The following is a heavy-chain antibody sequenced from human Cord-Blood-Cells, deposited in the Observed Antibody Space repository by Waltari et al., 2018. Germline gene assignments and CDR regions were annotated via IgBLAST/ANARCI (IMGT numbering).Heavy chain of an antibody. Sequence: QVQLQQWGAGLLKPSETLSLTCAVYGGSFSGYYWSWIRQPPGKGLEWIGEINHSGSTNNNPALKSRVTISVDTSKNQFSRKLSSVTAADTAVYYCARSSSIAARGWDYWGQGTLVTVSS. CDR1: GGSFSGYY. D-gene: IGHD6-6*01. CDR2: INHSGST. V-gene: IGHV4-34*01. CDR3: ARSSSIAARGWDY. J-gene: IGHJ4*02.